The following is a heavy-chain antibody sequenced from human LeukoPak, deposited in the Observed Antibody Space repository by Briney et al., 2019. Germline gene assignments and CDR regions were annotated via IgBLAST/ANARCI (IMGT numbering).Heavy chain of an antibody. CDR3: ARAYGSSGYYQLPIDY. CDR2: ITGSGDTT. J-gene: IGHJ4*02. Sequence: GGSLRLSCAASGFTFSSNAMSWVRQAPGKGLEWVSSITGSGDTTDHADPVKGRLTISRDNSKNTLYLQMNSLRVEDTALYYCARAYGSSGYYQLPIDYWGQGTLVTVSS. D-gene: IGHD3-22*01. CDR1: GFTFSSNA. V-gene: IGHV3-23*01.